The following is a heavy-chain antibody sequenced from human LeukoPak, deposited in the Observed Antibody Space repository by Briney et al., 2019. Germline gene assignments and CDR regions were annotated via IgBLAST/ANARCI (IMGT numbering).Heavy chain of an antibody. CDR2: ISAYNGNT. V-gene: IGHV1-18*01. CDR1: GYTFTSYG. J-gene: IGHJ6*02. Sequence: GASVKVSCKASGYTFTSYGISWVRQAPGQGLEWMGWISAYNGNTNYAQKLQGRVTMTTDTSTSTAYMELRSLRSDDTAVYYCARGGNSRQWLVNYYYGMDVWGQGTTVTVSS. CDR3: ARGGNSRQWLVNYYYGMDV. D-gene: IGHD6-19*01.